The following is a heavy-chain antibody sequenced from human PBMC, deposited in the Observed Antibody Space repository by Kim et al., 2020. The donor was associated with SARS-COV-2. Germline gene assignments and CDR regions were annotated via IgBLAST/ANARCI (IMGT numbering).Heavy chain of an antibody. CDR1: GFTFSSYS. CDR3: ARGGRSF. Sequence: GGSLRLSCVACGFTFSSYSMNWVRQAPGRGLEWVSSISSGSDYIYYADSVRGRFTISRDNAKNSLYLQMNSLRGEDTAVYYCARGGRSFWGQGTLVTVSS. D-gene: IGHD2-15*01. V-gene: IGHV3-21*01. J-gene: IGHJ4*02. CDR2: ISSGSDYI.